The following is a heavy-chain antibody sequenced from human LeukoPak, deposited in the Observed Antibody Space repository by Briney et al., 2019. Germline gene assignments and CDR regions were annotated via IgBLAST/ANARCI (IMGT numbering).Heavy chain of an antibody. Sequence: SETLSLTCTVSDGSISGTPYYWGWFRQPPGKGPEWIGNIYYSGTAYYNPSLKSRVTISVDTSKNQFPLKLSSVTAADTAVYYCARGYGDSPEGLDPWGQGFLVIVSS. CDR2: IYYSGTA. CDR3: ARGYGDSPEGLDP. D-gene: IGHD4-17*01. J-gene: IGHJ5*02. CDR1: DGSISGTPYY. V-gene: IGHV4-39*06.